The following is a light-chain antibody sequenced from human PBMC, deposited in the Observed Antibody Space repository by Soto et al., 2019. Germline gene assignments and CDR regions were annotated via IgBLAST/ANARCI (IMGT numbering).Light chain of an antibody. CDR3: QQSYNIPWT. CDR1: RYISTY. J-gene: IGKJ1*01. Sequence: DIHMAQSTTSLSASVGDRVTITCRASRYISTYLNCYQQTPGKAPKLLIQTASNLESGVPSRFSGSGSGTDFTLTVISLQPEDVAIYFCQQSYNIPWTFGLGTKVDIK. V-gene: IGKV1-39*01. CDR2: TAS.